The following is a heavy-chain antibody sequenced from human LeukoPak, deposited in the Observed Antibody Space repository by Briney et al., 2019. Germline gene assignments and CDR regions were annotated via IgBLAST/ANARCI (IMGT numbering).Heavy chain of an antibody. CDR2: ITGTGGST. CDR1: GFTFSAYW. V-gene: IGHV3-23*01. Sequence: GGSLRLSCAASGFTFSAYWMSWVRQAPGKGLEWVSAITGTGGSTYYAASVKGRFTVSRDNSKNTLYLQMSSLRAEDTAMYYCAKVRDTRDWYKDAFDIWGQGTRVTVSS. J-gene: IGHJ3*02. D-gene: IGHD6-19*01. CDR3: AKVRDTRDWYKDAFDI.